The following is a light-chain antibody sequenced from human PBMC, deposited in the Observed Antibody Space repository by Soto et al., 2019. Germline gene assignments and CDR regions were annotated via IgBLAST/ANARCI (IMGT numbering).Light chain of an antibody. V-gene: IGKV1-13*02. Sequence: AIQLTQSPSYLSASVGDRVTITCRASQDIRGALAWYQQKPGKAPKILLYDVSTLESGVPSRFSGSGSGTDFTLTISSLQPVDFATYYCQQFNSYPITFGQGTRLEIK. CDR2: DVS. CDR3: QQFNSYPIT. CDR1: QDIRGA. J-gene: IGKJ5*01.